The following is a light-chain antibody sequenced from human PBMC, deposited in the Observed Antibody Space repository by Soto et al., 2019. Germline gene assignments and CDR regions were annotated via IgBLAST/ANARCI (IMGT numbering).Light chain of an antibody. Sequence: EIVLTQSPGTLSLSPGERATLSCRASQSVSSSYLAWYQQKPGQAPRLLIYGASSRATGIPDRFSGSGSGTDFTLTISRLEPEDFAVYYCQQYGSSPVKLGQGTKVEIK. CDR3: QQYGSSPVK. J-gene: IGKJ1*01. CDR1: QSVSSSY. CDR2: GAS. V-gene: IGKV3-20*01.